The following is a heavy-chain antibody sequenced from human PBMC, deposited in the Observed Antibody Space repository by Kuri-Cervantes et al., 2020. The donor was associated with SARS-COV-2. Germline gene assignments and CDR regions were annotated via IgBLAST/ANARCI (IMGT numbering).Heavy chain of an antibody. D-gene: IGHD6-13*01. J-gene: IGHJ6*02. Sequence: ASVKVSCKASGYTFTSYAMHWVRQAPGQRLEWMGWINAGNGNTKYSQKFQGRVTITRDTSASTAYMELSSLRSEDTAVYYCARGNPRGISMDVWGQGTTVTVSS. CDR2: INAGNGNT. CDR3: ARGNPRGISMDV. V-gene: IGHV1-3*01. CDR1: GYTFTSYA.